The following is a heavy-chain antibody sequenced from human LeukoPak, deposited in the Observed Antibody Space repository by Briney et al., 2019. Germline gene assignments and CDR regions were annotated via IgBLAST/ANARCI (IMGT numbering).Heavy chain of an antibody. CDR3: AKYVASGYYASFEY. CDR2: MSGSGAII. D-gene: IGHD3-10*01. J-gene: IGHJ4*02. Sequence: AGSLRLSCAPSGFTLRNFAMAWVRQAQGKGLEWVSAMSGSGAIIKSADSVKGRLTISRDNSRNTLYLQVSSLRAEDTAIYYCAKYVASGYYASFEYWGQGTLVTVSS. V-gene: IGHV3-23*01. CDR1: GFTLRNFA.